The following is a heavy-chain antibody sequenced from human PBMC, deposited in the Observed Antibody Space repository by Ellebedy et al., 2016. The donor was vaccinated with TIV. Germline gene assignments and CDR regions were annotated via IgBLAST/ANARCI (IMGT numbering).Heavy chain of an antibody. CDR1: GGSFSGYY. CDR2: IHPSGTT. J-gene: IGHJ3*02. D-gene: IGHD3-3*01. CDR3: ARSITADAFDI. Sequence: MPSETLSLTCAVYGGSFSGYYLTWIRQPPGKGLEWIGEIHPSGTTNYNPSLKSRVTISVDTSKNQFSLKLSSVTAADTAVYYCARSITADAFDIWGQGTMVTVSS. V-gene: IGHV4-34*01.